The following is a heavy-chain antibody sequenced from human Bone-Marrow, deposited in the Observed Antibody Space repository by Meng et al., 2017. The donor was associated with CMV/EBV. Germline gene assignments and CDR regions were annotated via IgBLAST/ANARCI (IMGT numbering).Heavy chain of an antibody. J-gene: IGHJ6*02. D-gene: IGHD3-16*02. CDR1: GFTFSSYG. Sequence: SCAASGFTFSSYGMHWVRQAPGKGLEWVAFIRYDGSNKYYADSVKGRFTISRDNPKNTLYLQMNSLRAEDTAVYYCAKDRDPIDYYGMDVWGQGTTVTVSS. CDR2: IRYDGSNK. CDR3: AKDRDPIDYYGMDV. V-gene: IGHV3-30*02.